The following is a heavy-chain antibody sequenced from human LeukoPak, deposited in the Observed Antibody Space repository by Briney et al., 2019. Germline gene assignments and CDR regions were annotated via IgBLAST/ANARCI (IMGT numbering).Heavy chain of an antibody. D-gene: IGHD3-22*01. V-gene: IGHV3-43*02. CDR3: TKDFTFYYDSSGYYYAGRDYTYGMDV. CDR2: ITGDGGTT. Sequence: PGGSLRLSCAASGFTFDDHAMHWVRQVPGKGPEWVSVITGDGGTTYYADSVTGRFTISRDNSKKSLYLQMNSLRTEDTALYYCTKDFTFYYDSSGYYYAGRDYTYGMDVWGQGTTVTVSS. CDR1: GFTFDDHA. J-gene: IGHJ6*02.